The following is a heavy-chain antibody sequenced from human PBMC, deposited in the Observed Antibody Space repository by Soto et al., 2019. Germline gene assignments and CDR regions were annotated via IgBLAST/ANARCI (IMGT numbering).Heavy chain of an antibody. D-gene: IGHD3-10*01. CDR1: GGSFSGYY. CDR2: INHSGST. J-gene: IGHJ6*03. Sequence: ASETLSLTCAVYGGSFSGYYWSWIRQPPGKGLEWIGEINHSGSTNYNPSLKSRVTISVDTSKNQFSLKLSSVTAADTAVYYCARRKVRGVYYYMDVWGKGTTVTVSS. V-gene: IGHV4-34*01. CDR3: ARRKVRGVYYYMDV.